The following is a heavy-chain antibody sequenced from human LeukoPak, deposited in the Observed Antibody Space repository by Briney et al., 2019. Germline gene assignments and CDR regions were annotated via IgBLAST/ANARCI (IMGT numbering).Heavy chain of an antibody. V-gene: IGHV3-23*01. CDR2: ISGSGGST. CDR1: GLTFTYYA. CDR3: AKGPFGYSYVPFDY. J-gene: IGHJ4*01. D-gene: IGHD5-18*01. Sequence: GGSLGLSCTASGLTFTYYAMTWVRQAPGKGLEWVSAISGSGGSTYYADSVKGRFTISRDNSKNTLYLQMNSLRAEDTAVYYCAKGPFGYSYVPFDYWGHGTLVTVSS.